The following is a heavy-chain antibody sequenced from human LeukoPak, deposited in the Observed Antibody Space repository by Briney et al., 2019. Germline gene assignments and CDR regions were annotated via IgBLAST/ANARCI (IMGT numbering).Heavy chain of an antibody. V-gene: IGHV3-33*01. J-gene: IGHJ5*01. CDR3: TPENGPSGKMGRFDP. CDR1: GFTFSNYG. Sequence: PGRSLRLSCAASGFTFSNYGMHWVRQAPGKGLDWVAGIRYDGNEELYADSVRGRFTISRDNSRNILYLQMNSLSPEDTATYYCTPENGPSGKMGRFDPWGQGTLVTVSS. CDR2: IRYDGNEE. D-gene: IGHD3-10*01.